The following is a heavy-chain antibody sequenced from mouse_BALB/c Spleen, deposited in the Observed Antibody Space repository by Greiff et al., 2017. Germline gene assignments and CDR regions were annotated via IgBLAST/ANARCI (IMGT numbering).Heavy chain of an antibody. CDR3: ARSRDYYGYWFAY. Sequence: EVQLQQSGPELVKPGASVKISCKASGYSFTGYFMNWVMQSHGKSLEWIGRINPYNGDTFYNQKFKGKATLTVDKSSSTAHMELRSLASEDSAVYYCARSRDYYGYWFAYWGQGTLVTVSA. CDR1: GYSFTGYF. D-gene: IGHD1-2*01. J-gene: IGHJ3*01. V-gene: IGHV1-20*02. CDR2: INPYNGDT.